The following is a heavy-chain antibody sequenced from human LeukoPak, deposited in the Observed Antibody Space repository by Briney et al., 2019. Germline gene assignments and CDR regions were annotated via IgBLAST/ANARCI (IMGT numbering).Heavy chain of an antibody. CDR3: AREEYCTNGVCYTLDY. V-gene: IGHV1-18*01. CDR1: GYTFTSYG. CDR2: ISAYNGNT. J-gene: IGHJ4*02. D-gene: IGHD2-8*01. Sequence: ASVKVSCKASGYTFTSYGISWVRQASGQGLEWMGWISAYNGNTNYAQKLQGRVTMTTDTSTSTAYMELRSLRSDDTAVYYCAREEYCTNGVCYTLDYWGQGTLVTVSS.